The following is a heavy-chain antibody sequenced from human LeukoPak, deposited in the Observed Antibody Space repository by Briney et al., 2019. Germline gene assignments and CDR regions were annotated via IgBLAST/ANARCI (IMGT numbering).Heavy chain of an antibody. J-gene: IGHJ4*02. V-gene: IGHV3-30*18. D-gene: IGHD3-9*01. CDR2: ISYDGNNK. Sequence: GGALRLSCAASGFTFSNYGMDWVRQVPGNGLGWVAVISYDGNNKYYADSVKGRFTISRDNSESTLYLQMDSLRPEDTAMYYCAKSRPYYDIAFWGQGTLVTLSS. CDR3: AKSRPYYDIAF. CDR1: GFTFSNYG.